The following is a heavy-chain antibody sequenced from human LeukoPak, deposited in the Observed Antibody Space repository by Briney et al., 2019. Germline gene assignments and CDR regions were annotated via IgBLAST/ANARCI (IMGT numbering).Heavy chain of an antibody. Sequence: GASVKVSCKASGDTFSSYAITWVRPAPGQGLEWMGGIIPIFGTANYAQKFQGRVTITADESTSTAYMELSSLRSEDTAVYYCAREYKLYQPLSYYFDYWGQGTLVTVSS. V-gene: IGHV1-69*13. CDR3: AREYKLYQPLSYYFDY. J-gene: IGHJ4*02. D-gene: IGHD2-2*01. CDR1: GDTFSSYA. CDR2: IIPIFGTA.